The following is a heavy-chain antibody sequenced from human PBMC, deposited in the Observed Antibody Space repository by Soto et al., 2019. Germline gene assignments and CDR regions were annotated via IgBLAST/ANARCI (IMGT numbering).Heavy chain of an antibody. J-gene: IGHJ4*02. V-gene: IGHV3-49*03. CDR2: IRNKAYGGTT. CDR1: GFSFADYT. Sequence: EVQLVESGGGLVQPGRSLRLSCTTSGFSFADYTLSWFRQAPGKGLEWLGFIRNKAYGGTTEYAASVKGRFSISRDDPKSIAYLQMNSLKTEDPAVYYCTRDGRYSGYPPPAFWGQGTLVIVSS. CDR3: TRDGRYSGYPPPAF. D-gene: IGHD5-12*01.